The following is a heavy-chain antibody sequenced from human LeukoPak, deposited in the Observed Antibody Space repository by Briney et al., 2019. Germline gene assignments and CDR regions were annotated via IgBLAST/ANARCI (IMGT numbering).Heavy chain of an antibody. CDR3: ARSRDGYCLDY. CDR1: GGSISSSSYY. D-gene: IGHD3-22*01. CDR2: IYYSGST. V-gene: IGHV4-39*01. Sequence: PSETLSLTCTVSGGSISSSSYYWGWIRQPPGKGLEWIGSIYYSGSTYYNPSLKSRVTISVDTSKNQFSLKLSSVTAADTAVYYCARSRDGYCLDYWGQGTLVTVSS. J-gene: IGHJ4*02.